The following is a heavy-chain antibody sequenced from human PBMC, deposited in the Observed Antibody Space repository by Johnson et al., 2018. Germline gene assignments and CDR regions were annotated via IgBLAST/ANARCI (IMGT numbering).Heavy chain of an antibody. D-gene: IGHD3-10*02. J-gene: IGHJ3*01. CDR2: IYPGDSET. V-gene: IGHV5-51*01. CDR3: VGHDSFFLVFGEVAFDV. Sequence: VQLVESGAEMKEPGESLKISCKVSGYNFTNYWIAWVRQMPGKGLEWMWIIYPGDSETRYSPSLQGQVTISAEKSISTASLQWNSLKASDSGLYYCVGHDSFFLVFGEVAFDVWGQGTLITVSS. CDR1: GYNFTNYW.